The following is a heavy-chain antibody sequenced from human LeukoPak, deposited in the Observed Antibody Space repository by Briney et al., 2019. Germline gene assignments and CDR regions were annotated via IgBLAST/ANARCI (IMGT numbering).Heavy chain of an antibody. CDR1: GYTFRTYS. CDR3: ARDLRKGTYFDS. Sequence: GGSLRLSCAASGYTFRTYSLNWVRQAPGKGLEWVSYISSSSDNTHYADSVKGRFTISRDNSKNTLYLQMDSLRAEDTAVYYCARDLRKGTYFDSWGQGTLVTVSS. J-gene: IGHJ4*02. V-gene: IGHV3-48*01. D-gene: IGHD3-10*01. CDR2: ISSSSDNT.